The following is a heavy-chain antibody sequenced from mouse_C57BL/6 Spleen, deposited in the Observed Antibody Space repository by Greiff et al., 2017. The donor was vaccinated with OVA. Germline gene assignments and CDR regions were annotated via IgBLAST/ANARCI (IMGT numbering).Heavy chain of an antibody. V-gene: IGHV1-61*01. D-gene: IGHD3-2*02. CDR2: IYPSDSET. Sequence: VQLQQPGAELVRPGSSVKLSCKASGYTFTSYWMDWVKQRPGQGLEWIGNIYPSDSETHYNQKFKDKATLTVDKSSSTAYMQLSSLSSEDSAVYCCARYRSSGLDYWGQGTTLTVAS. CDR3: ARYRSSGLDY. J-gene: IGHJ2*01. CDR1: GYTFTSYW.